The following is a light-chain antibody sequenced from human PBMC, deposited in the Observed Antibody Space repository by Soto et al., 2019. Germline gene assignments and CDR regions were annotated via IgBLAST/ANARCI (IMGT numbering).Light chain of an antibody. Sequence: IQMTQSPSSLSASVGYRFTITCRASQGIRHYLAWYQQKPGKVPKLLIYDASTLDSGAPSRFSGSGSGTEFTLSISSLQPDDFATYYCQQYNIYPWTFGQGTTGDIK. CDR3: QQYNIYPWT. CDR2: DAS. CDR1: QGIRHY. J-gene: IGKJ1*01. V-gene: IGKV1-13*02.